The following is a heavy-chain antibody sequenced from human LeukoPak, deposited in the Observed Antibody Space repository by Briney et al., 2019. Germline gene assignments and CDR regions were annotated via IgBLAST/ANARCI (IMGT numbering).Heavy chain of an antibody. Sequence: ASVKVSCTASGYTFTSYGISWVRHATGQGLEWMGWMSPNSGDTGYAQKFQGRVTMTRDTSISTAYMELTSLRSEDTAIYYCARGPPNWGFDFWGQGALVTVSS. CDR1: GYTFTSYG. V-gene: IGHV1-8*02. J-gene: IGHJ4*02. CDR2: MSPNSGDT. D-gene: IGHD7-27*01. CDR3: ARGPPNWGFDF.